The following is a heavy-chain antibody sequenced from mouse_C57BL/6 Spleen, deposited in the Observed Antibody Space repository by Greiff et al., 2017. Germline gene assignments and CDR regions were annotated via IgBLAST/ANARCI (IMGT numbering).Heavy chain of an antibody. V-gene: IGHV2-2*01. Sequence: VQLQESGPGLAQPSQSLSITCTVSGFSITSSGVHWVRQSPGKGLEWLGVIWSGGSTDYNAAFISRRSISKDNSKSQVFFKMNSLQADDTAIYYCARNPEIDSSGYVDYYYAMDYWGQGTSVTVSS. D-gene: IGHD3-2*02. CDR1: GFSITSSG. CDR3: ARNPEIDSSGYVDYYYAMDY. J-gene: IGHJ4*01. CDR2: IWSGGST.